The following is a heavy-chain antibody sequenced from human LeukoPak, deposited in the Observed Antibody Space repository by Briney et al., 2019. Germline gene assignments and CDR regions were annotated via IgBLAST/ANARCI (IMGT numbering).Heavy chain of an antibody. CDR2: IWSSSTI. CDR1: GFTFSSFS. J-gene: IGHJ4*02. CDR3: AREGSFQAFAY. Sequence: GGSLRLSCAASGFTFSSFSMNWVRQAPGKGLEWVSSIWSSSTIYYADSVEGRFTISRDNAKNSLYLQMNSLRAEDTAVYYCAREGSFQAFAYWAREPWSPSPQ. V-gene: IGHV3-48*04.